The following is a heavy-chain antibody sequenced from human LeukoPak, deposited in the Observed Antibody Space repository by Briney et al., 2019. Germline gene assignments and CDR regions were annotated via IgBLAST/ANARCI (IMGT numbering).Heavy chain of an antibody. D-gene: IGHD6-19*01. CDR1: GFTFSSYA. J-gene: IGHJ4*02. V-gene: IGHV3-30*18. CDR2: ISYDGSNK. Sequence: SGGSLRLSCAASGFTFSSYAMSWVRQAPGKGLEWVAVISYDGSNKYYADSVKGRFTISRANSKNTLYLQMSSLRAEDTAVYYRAKDAVAGTLYFDYWGQGTLVTVSS. CDR3: AKDAVAGTLYFDY.